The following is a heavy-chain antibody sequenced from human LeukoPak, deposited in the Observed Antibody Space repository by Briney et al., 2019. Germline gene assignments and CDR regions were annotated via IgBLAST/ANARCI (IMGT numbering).Heavy chain of an antibody. CDR2: ISAYNGNT. CDR3: AREYYYDSSGYYHY. V-gene: IGHV1-18*01. D-gene: IGHD3-22*01. J-gene: IGHJ4*02. Sequence: ASVKVSCKASGYTFTSYDINWVRQAPGQGLERMGWISAYNGNTTYAQKLQGRVTMTTDPSTSTAYMELRSLRSDDTAVYYCAREYYYDSSGYYHYWGQGTLVTVSS. CDR1: GYTFTSYD.